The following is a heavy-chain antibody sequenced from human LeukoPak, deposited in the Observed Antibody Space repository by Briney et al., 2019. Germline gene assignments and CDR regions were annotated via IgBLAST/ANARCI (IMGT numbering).Heavy chain of an antibody. J-gene: IGHJ4*02. Sequence: PWGSLRLSCAASGFTFSNYWMHWVRQPPGKGLVWVSRSNSDGINTSYADSVKGRCTISRDNAKNTLNLQMNSLRAEDTAVYYCARGYCSSPSCPTGWYWGQGTLVTVSS. V-gene: IGHV3-74*01. CDR2: SNSDGINT. D-gene: IGHD2-2*01. CDR3: ARGYCSSPSCPTGWY. CDR1: GFTFSNYW.